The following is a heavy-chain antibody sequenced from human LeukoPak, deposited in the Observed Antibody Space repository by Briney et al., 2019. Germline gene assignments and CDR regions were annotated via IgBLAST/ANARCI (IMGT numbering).Heavy chain of an antibody. Sequence: GGSLRLSCAASGFTFSSYGMHWVRQAPGKGLEWVAVIWYDGSNKYYADSVKGRFTISRDNAKNTLYLQMNSLRAEDTAVYYCARVSGLGMNEYYQHWGQGTLVTVAS. CDR2: IWYDGSNK. J-gene: IGHJ1*01. D-gene: IGHD3-10*01. V-gene: IGHV3-33*01. CDR3: ARVSGLGMNEYYQH. CDR1: GFTFSSYG.